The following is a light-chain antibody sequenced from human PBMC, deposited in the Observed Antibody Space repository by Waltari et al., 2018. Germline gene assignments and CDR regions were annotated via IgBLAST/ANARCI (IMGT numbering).Light chain of an antibody. V-gene: IGLV2-14*03. CDR3: SSYTSSSTPVV. Sequence: QSALTQPASVSGSPGKSITITCTGTSSNVDGYKQVPWYQQHPGKAPKLMIYDVSNRPSGVSNRFSGSKSGNTASLTISGLQAEDEADYYCSSYTSSSTPVVFGGGTKLTVL. CDR1: SSNVDGYKQ. J-gene: IGLJ2*01. CDR2: DVS.